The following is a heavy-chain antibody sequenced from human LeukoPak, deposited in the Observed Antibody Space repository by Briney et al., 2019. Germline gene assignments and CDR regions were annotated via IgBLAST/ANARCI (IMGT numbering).Heavy chain of an antibody. CDR1: GFSFNDFA. Sequence: GGSLRLSCAASGFSFNDFAMSWVRQAPGKGLECVSVISSRGGSTYSADSVKARFTISRDNSKNTLYLQMNSLTADDTAVYYCAKGHSDYGTGFDLWGQGTPVTVPS. J-gene: IGHJ4*02. CDR3: AKGHSDYGTGFDL. D-gene: IGHD4-17*01. CDR2: ISSRGGST. V-gene: IGHV3-23*01.